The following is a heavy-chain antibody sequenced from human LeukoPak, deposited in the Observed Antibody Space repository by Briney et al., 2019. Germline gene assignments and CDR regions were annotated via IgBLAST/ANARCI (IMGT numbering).Heavy chain of an antibody. CDR2: IKSNGGGT. CDR3: ARVQSTVRGIQGPFDL. Sequence: PGGSLRLSCAASGFTFSTYAMHWVRQAPGKGLEYVSAIKSNGGGTYYASSVQGRFTVSRDNSRSTLYLQMDSLRPDDMAIYYCARVQSTVRGIQGPFDLWGQGTLVTVS. V-gene: IGHV3-64*01. J-gene: IGHJ4*02. CDR1: GFTFSTYA. D-gene: IGHD3-10*01.